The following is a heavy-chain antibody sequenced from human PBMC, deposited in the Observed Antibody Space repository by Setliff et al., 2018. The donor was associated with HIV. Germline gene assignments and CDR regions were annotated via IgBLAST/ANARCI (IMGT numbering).Heavy chain of an antibody. Sequence: SVKVSCKASGGTFSSYAISWVRQAPGQGLEWMGGIIPILGIANYAQKFQGRVTITADKSTSTAYMELSSLRSEDTAVYYCARGSCSTISCSLRVGNDAFDIWGQGTMVTVSS. V-gene: IGHV1-69*10. CDR1: GGTFSSYA. CDR2: IIPILGIA. D-gene: IGHD2-2*01. CDR3: ARGSCSTISCSLRVGNDAFDI. J-gene: IGHJ3*02.